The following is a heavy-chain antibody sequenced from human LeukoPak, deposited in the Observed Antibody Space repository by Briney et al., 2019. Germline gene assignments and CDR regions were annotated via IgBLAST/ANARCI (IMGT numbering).Heavy chain of an antibody. CDR1: GGSISSYY. CDR2: IYYRGSA. D-gene: IGHD2-2*01. J-gene: IGHJ5*01. V-gene: IGHV4-59*01. Sequence: SGTLSLTCTVSGGSISSYYWSWIRQPPGKGLECIGNIYYRGSANYNPSLTSRVTISVDTYKNHFSLKLSSVTAADTAVYHCARVQVPYCSSTSCSETYWFDSRGQGTLVTVSS. CDR3: ARVQVPYCSSTSCSETYWFDS.